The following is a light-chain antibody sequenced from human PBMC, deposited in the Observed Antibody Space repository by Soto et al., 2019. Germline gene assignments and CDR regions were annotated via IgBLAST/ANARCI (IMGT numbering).Light chain of an antibody. CDR3: SSFTSTSTRL. CDR1: SSDIGSYDY. V-gene: IGLV2-14*01. J-gene: IGLJ1*01. CDR2: EVT. Sequence: QSALTQPASVSGSPGHSITIYCTGTSSDIGSYDYVSWYQQHPGKAPNLIIYEVTDRPSGVSNRFSGSKSGNTASLTISGLQAEDEADYYCSSFTSTSTRLFGSGTKVTVL.